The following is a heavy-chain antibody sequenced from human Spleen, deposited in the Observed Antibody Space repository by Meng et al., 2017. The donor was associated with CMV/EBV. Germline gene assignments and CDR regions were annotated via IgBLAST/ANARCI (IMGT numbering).Heavy chain of an antibody. V-gene: IGHV1-58*01. J-gene: IGHJ4*02. CDR1: GFTFSRPA. D-gene: IGHD2-21*01. Sequence: SVKVSCKASGFTFSRPALQWIRQARGQRLEWMGWIIFGSGNTKYAQKFQERVTITTDESTSAAYMELSSLKSEDTAVYYCARAPPSFIAGFDYWGQGTLVTVSS. CDR3: ARAPPSFIAGFDY. CDR2: IIFGSGNT.